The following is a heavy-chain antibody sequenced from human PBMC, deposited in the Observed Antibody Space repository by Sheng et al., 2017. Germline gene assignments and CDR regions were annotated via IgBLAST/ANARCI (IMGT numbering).Heavy chain of an antibody. CDR3: ARGVHDYSYYFDY. D-gene: IGHD4-4*01. J-gene: IGHJ4*02. CDR1: GGSITSGGYY. Sequence: QVQLQESGPGLVKHSQTLSLICAVSGGSITSGGYYWSWIRQPAGEGLEWIGRVYTSGSTTYNPSLKSRVTISIDTSQNQFSLELSSVTAADTAVYYCARGVHDYSYYFDYWGQGTLVTVSA. CDR2: VYTSGST. V-gene: IGHV4-61*02.